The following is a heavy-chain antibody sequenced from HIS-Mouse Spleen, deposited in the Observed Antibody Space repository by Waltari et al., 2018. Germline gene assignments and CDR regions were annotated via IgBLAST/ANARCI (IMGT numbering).Heavy chain of an antibody. CDR2: ISGSGGST. V-gene: IGHV3-23*01. CDR3: AKDFGGYYYGSGSDAFDI. D-gene: IGHD3-10*01. J-gene: IGHJ3*02. CDR1: GFTFSSYA. Sequence: VQPGGSLRLSCAASGFTFSSYAMSWVRQAPGKWLEWVSAISGSGGSTYYADSVKGRFTISRDNSKNTLYLQMNSLRAEDTAVYYCAKDFGGYYYGSGSDAFDIWGQGTMVTVSS.